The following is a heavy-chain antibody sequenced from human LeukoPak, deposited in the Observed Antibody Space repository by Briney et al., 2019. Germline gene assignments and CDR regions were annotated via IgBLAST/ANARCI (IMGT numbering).Heavy chain of an antibody. J-gene: IGHJ4*02. CDR3: ARGIGYSYGQGGDY. V-gene: IGHV1-2*02. Sequence: ASVKVSCKASGYTFTGYYMHWVRQAPGQGLEWVGWINPNSGGTNYAQKFQGRVTMTRDTSISTAYMELSRLRSDDTAVYYCARGIGYSYGQGGDYWGQGTLVTVSS. CDR1: GYTFTGYY. CDR2: INPNSGGT. D-gene: IGHD5-18*01.